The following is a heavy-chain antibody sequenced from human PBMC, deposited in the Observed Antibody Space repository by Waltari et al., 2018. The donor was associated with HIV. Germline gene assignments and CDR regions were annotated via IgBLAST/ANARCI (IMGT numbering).Heavy chain of an antibody. CDR1: GFPFSSYS. D-gene: IGHD4-17*01. J-gene: IGHJ5*02. CDR3: ARELTTVTTYWFDP. Sequence: EVQLVESGGGLVKPGGSLRLSCGASGFPFSSYSMNWVRRAPGKGLEWVSSISSSSSYIYYADSVKGRFTISRDNAKNSLYLQMNSLRAEDTAVYYCARELTTVTTYWFDPWGQGTLVTVSS. CDR2: ISSSSSYI. V-gene: IGHV3-21*01.